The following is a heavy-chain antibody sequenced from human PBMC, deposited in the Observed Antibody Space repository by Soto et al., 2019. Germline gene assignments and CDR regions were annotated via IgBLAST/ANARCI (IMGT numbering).Heavy chain of an antibody. V-gene: IGHV4-30-4*01. CDR3: ARVPSPFDYYYAMDV. CDR2: IYSSGST. J-gene: IGHJ6*01. D-gene: IGHD3-16*01. Sequence: PSETLSLTCTVSGDSISSGNKYWSWIRQPPGKGLEWIGYIYSSGSTYYNPSLKSRLSISLHTSDNQFSLKFDSVTDADSAAYYCARVPSPFDYYYAMDVWGHGTTVTVS. CDR1: GDSISSGNKY.